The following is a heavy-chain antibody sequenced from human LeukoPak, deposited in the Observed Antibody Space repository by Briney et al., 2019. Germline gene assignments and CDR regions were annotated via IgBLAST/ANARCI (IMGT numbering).Heavy chain of an antibody. V-gene: IGHV1-69*13. CDR3: ARGPGYSGYDAPIDY. CDR1: GGTFRSYA. Sequence: SVKVSCKASGGTFRSYAISWVRQAPGQGLEWMGGIIPIFGTANYAQKFQGRVTITADESTSTAYMELSSPRSEDTAVYYCARGPGYSGYDAPIDYWGQGTLVTVSS. D-gene: IGHD5-12*01. CDR2: IIPIFGTA. J-gene: IGHJ4*02.